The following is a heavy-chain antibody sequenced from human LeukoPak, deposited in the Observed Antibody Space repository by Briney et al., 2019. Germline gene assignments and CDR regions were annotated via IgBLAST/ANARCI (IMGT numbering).Heavy chain of an antibody. D-gene: IGHD5-12*01. CDR2: IDYSGSA. Sequence: SETLSLTCTVSGGSISSSSYYWGWIRQPPGKGLGWIGSIDYSGSAYYNPSLKSRVTISVDTSKNQFSLKLSSVTAADTAVYYCAVSGYDWDAFDIWGQGTTVTVSS. CDR3: AVSGYDWDAFDI. J-gene: IGHJ3*02. CDR1: GGSISSSSYY. V-gene: IGHV4-39*07.